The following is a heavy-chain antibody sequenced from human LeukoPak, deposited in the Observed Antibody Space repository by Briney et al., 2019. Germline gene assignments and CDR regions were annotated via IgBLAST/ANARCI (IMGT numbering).Heavy chain of an antibody. V-gene: IGHV1-69*01. CDR1: GGTFSSYA. J-gene: IGHJ5*02. CDR3: ASHGGSRPRNNWFDP. Sequence: AASVKVSCKAPGGTFSSYAISWVRQAPGQGLEWMGGIIPIFGTANYAQKFQGRVTITADESTSTAYMELSSLRSEDTAVYYCASHGGSRPRNNWFDPWGQGTLVTVSS. CDR2: IIPIFGTA. D-gene: IGHD2-15*01.